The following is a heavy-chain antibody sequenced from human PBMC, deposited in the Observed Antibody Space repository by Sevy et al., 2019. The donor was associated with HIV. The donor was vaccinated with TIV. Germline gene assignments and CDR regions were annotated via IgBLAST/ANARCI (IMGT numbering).Heavy chain of an antibody. CDR2: ISSTGNYV. J-gene: IGHJ4*02. CDR1: GFTFNSYT. D-gene: IGHD5-12*01. Sequence: GGSLRLSCAASGFTFNSYTMNWVRQSPGKGLEWVSSISSTGNYVYYADSLKGRFTISRDNANNSLFLQMNSLRAEDTAVYYCAKGNGGYHKYFDYWGQGTLVTVSS. V-gene: IGHV3-21*01. CDR3: AKGNGGYHKYFDY.